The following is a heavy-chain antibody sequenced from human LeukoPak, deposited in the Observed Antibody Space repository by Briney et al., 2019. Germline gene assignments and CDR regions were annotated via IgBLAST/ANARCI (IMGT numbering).Heavy chain of an antibody. CDR2: ISKSDGST. CDR1: GFTFSSYA. J-gene: IGHJ4*02. V-gene: IGHV3-23*01. D-gene: IGHD2-21*01. CDR3: ARGALIPDF. Sequence: GGSLRLSCAASGFTFSSYAMTWVRQAPGKGLAWVSSISKSDGSTYYADSVKGRFTISRDNSKNTVYLHMDSLRVEDTAIFYCARGALIPDFRGQGTLVTVSS.